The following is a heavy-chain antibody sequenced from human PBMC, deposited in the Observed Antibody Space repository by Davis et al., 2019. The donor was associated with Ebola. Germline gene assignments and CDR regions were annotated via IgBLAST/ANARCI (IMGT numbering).Heavy chain of an antibody. CDR1: GFTFSSYA. J-gene: IGHJ6*02. CDR3: ARDVGGYGNYYYGMDV. D-gene: IGHD5-12*01. CDR2: IWYDGSNK. Sequence: GESLKISCSASGFTFSSYAMHWVRQAPGKGLEWVAVIWYDGSNKYYADSVKGRFTISRDNSKNTLYLQMNSLRAEDTAVYYCARDVGGYGNYYYGMDVWGQGTTVTVSS. V-gene: IGHV3-33*08.